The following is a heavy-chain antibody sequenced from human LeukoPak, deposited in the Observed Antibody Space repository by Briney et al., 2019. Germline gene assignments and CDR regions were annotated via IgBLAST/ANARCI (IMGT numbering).Heavy chain of an antibody. CDR1: GYTFTSYD. D-gene: IGHD3-22*01. V-gene: IGHV1-8*03. J-gene: IGHJ3*02. CDR3: ARESSAGFYYYDSSVGTFDI. CDR2: MNPNSGNT. Sequence: ASVKVSCKASGYTFTSYDINCVRQATGQGLEWMGWMNPNSGNTVYAQKLQGRVTITRNTSISTAYMELSSLRAEDSAVYYCARESSAGFYYYDSSVGTFDIWGQGRMVTVSS.